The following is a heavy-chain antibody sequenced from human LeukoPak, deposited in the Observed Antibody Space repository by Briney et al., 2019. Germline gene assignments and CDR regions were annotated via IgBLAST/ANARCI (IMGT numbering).Heavy chain of an antibody. CDR3: ARDRGYTQDY. CDR2: ISTSGGST. Sequence: GGSLRLSCAASGFTFSSYAMSWVRQAPGKGLEWVSGISTSGGSTYYADSVKGRFTISRDNSKNTLYLQMNSLRAEDTAVYYCARDRGYTQDYWGQGTLVTVPS. D-gene: IGHD5-12*01. V-gene: IGHV3-23*01. CDR1: GFTFSSYA. J-gene: IGHJ4*02.